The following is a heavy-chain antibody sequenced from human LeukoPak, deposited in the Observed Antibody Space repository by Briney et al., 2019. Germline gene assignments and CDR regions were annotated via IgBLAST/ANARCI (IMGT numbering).Heavy chain of an antibody. V-gene: IGHV1-69*05. D-gene: IGHD2-15*01. Sequence: SVKVCCKASVGTFSIYAISWVRQAPGQGLEWMGGIIPIFGTANYAQKFQGRVTITTDESTSTAYMELSSLRSEDTAVYYCASGGYCSGGSCYVGSSPAGELFDYWGQGTLVTVSS. CDR2: IIPIFGTA. J-gene: IGHJ4*02. CDR3: ASGGYCSGGSCYVGSSPAGELFDY. CDR1: VGTFSIYA.